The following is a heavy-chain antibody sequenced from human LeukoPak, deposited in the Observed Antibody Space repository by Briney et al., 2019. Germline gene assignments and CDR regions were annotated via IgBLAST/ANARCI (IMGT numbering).Heavy chain of an antibody. J-gene: IGHJ4*02. V-gene: IGHV3-15*01. CDR1: GCTFSNAW. D-gene: IGHD6-6*01. Sequence: GGSLRLSCAASGCTFSNAWMSWVRQAPGKGLEWVGRIKSKTDGGTTDYAAPVKGRFTISRDDSKNTLYLQMNSLKTEDTAVYYCTTGGLSIAAPRSLYYFNYWGQGTLVTVSS. CDR3: TTGGLSIAAPRSLYYFNY. CDR2: IKSKTDGGTT.